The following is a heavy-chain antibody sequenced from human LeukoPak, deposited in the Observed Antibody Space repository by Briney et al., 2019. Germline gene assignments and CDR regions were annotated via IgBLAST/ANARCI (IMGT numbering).Heavy chain of an antibody. Sequence: PGGSLRRSCAASGFTFSSYWMSWVRQAPGKGLEWVASIKQDGSEKYYVDSVKGRFTISRDNAKNSLYLQMNSLRAEDTALYYCARAPGEGWFDPWGQGTLVTVSS. CDR1: GFTFSSYW. CDR3: ARAPGEGWFDP. CDR2: IKQDGSEK. V-gene: IGHV3-7*01. D-gene: IGHD4-17*01. J-gene: IGHJ5*02.